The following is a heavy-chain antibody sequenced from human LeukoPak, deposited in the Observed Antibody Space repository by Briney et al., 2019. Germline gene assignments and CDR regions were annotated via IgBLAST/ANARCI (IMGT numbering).Heavy chain of an antibody. CDR3: AKSSQLLLPELDY. CDR1: GFSFSLYA. D-gene: IGHD2-2*01. CDR2: IIGSSSTI. Sequence: GGSLRLSCEASGFSFSLYAMNWVRQAPGKGLEWVSHIIGSSSTIYYADSVKGRFTISRDNAKNSLYLQMNSLRAEDTAVYYCAKSSQLLLPELDYWGQGTLVTVSS. J-gene: IGHJ4*02. V-gene: IGHV3-48*01.